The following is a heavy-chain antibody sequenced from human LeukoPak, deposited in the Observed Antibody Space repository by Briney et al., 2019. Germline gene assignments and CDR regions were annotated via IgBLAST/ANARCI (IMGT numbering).Heavy chain of an antibody. CDR3: RPNTVPGDY. Sequence: GGSLRLSCAASGFTFSSYWMHWVRQAPGKGLVWVSRINTDGSSTSYADSVKGRFTISRDNSKNTLYLQMNSLRAEDTAVYYCRPNTVPGDYWGQGTLVTVSS. CDR2: INTDGSST. D-gene: IGHD4-17*01. V-gene: IGHV3-74*01. CDR1: GFTFSSYW. J-gene: IGHJ4*02.